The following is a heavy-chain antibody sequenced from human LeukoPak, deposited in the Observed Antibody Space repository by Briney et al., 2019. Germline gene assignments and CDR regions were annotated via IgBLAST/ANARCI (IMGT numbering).Heavy chain of an antibody. V-gene: IGHV3-66*01. D-gene: IGHD4-17*01. J-gene: IGHJ4*02. CDR3: ASGFAVTTFDY. CDR1: GFTVSSNY. Sequence: PGGSLRLSCAASGFTVSSNYMSWVRQAPGKGLEWVSVIYSGGSTYYADSVKGRFTISRDNSKNTLYLQMNSLRAEDTAVYYCASGFAVTTFDYWGQGTLVTVSS. CDR2: IYSGGST.